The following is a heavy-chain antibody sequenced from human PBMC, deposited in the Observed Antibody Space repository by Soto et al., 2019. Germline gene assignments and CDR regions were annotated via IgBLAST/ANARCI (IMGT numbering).Heavy chain of an antibody. CDR3: ASPHYYDSSCYSFDY. D-gene: IGHD3-22*01. CDR2: ISSSGSTI. V-gene: IGHV3-48*03. Sequence: GGSLRLSCAASGITFSSYEMNWVRQAPGKGLEWVAYISSSGSTIYYADSVKGRFTISRDNAKNSLYLQMNSLSAEDPALYYCASPHYYDSSCYSFDYWGQGTLVTVSS. CDR1: GITFSSYE. J-gene: IGHJ4*02.